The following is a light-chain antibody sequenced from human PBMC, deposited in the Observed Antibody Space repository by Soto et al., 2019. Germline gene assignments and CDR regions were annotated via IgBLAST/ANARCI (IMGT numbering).Light chain of an antibody. CDR3: QQYSSSPQT. J-gene: IGKJ1*01. Sequence: EIVMTQSPATLSVSPGERATLSCRASQSVSGNLAWYQQKPGQAPRLLIYGASTRATGIPARFSGSGSGTEFTLTISRLEPEDFAVYYCQQYSSSPQTFGQGTKVEIK. V-gene: IGKV3-15*01. CDR2: GAS. CDR1: QSVSGN.